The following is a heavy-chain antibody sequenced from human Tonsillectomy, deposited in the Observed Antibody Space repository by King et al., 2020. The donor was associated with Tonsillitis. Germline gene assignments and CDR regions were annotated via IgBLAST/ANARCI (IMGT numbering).Heavy chain of an antibody. J-gene: IGHJ4*02. V-gene: IGHV4-39*01. CDR2: IYYSGST. D-gene: IGHD3-22*01. CDR3: AGHEGSGTYDSSGYYY. Sequence: QLQESGPGLVKPSETLSLTCTVSGGSISSSSYYWGWIRQPPGKGLEWIGSIYYSGSTYYNPSLKSRVTISVDTSKNQFSLKLSSVTAADTAVYYCAGHEGSGTYDSSGYYYWGQGTLATVSS. CDR1: GGSISSSSYY.